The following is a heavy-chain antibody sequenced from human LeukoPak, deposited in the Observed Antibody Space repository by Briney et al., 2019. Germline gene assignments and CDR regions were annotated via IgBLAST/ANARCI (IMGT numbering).Heavy chain of an antibody. CDR2: INWNGGST. CDR1: GFTFDDYG. Sequence: GGSLRLSCAASGFTFDDYGMSWVRQAPGKGLEWVSGINWNGGSTGYADSVKGRFTIPRDNAKNSLYLQMNSLRAEDTALYYCARETIVVVPAANLYYYYYMDVWGKGTTVTVSS. CDR3: ARETIVVVPAANLYYYYYMDV. D-gene: IGHD2-2*01. V-gene: IGHV3-20*04. J-gene: IGHJ6*03.